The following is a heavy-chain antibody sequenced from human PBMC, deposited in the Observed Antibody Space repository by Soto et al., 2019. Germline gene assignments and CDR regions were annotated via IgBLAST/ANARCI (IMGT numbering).Heavy chain of an antibody. Sequence: SEILSLTCTVSGGSISSYYWSWIRQPPGKGLEWIAYIYYSGSTNYNPSLKSRVTISVDTSKNQFSLKLSSVTAADTAVYYCARIICSSTSCYLDYWGQGTLVTVSS. CDR3: ARIICSSTSCYLDY. D-gene: IGHD2-2*01. CDR2: IYYSGST. V-gene: IGHV4-59*01. CDR1: GGSISSYY. J-gene: IGHJ4*02.